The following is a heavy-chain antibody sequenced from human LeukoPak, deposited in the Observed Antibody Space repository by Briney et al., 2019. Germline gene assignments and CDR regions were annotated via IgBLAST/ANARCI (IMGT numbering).Heavy chain of an antibody. V-gene: IGHV4-34*01. Sequence: SETLSLTCAVYGGSFSRYYWSWIRQSPGKGLEWIAEIDHRGDTNYNPSVKSRVTISVDTSKNQFSLKLSSVTAADTAVYYCARWGGRRLLHDYYYYYYMDVWGKGTTVTVS. CDR3: ARWGGRRLLHDYYYYYYMDV. CDR2: IDHRGDT. J-gene: IGHJ6*03. D-gene: IGHD2-15*01. CDR1: GGSFSRYY.